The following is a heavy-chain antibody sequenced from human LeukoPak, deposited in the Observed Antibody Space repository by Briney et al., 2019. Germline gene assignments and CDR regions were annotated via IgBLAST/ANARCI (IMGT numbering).Heavy chain of an antibody. CDR3: ARVRDFDYVWGSYRYSEGGAFDI. J-gene: IGHJ3*02. Sequence: PGGSLRLSCAASGFTFSSYAMHWVRQAPGKGLEWVAVISYDGSNKYYADSVKGRFTISRDNSKNTLYLQMNSLRAEDTAVYYCARVRDFDYVWGSYRYSEGGAFDIWGQGTMVTISS. CDR1: GFTFSSYA. V-gene: IGHV3-30*04. D-gene: IGHD3-16*02. CDR2: ISYDGSNK.